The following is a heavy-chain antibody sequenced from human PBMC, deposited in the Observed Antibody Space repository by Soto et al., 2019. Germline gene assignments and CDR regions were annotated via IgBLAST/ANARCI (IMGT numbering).Heavy chain of an antibody. V-gene: IGHV4-34*01. CDR1: GGSFSGYY. Sequence: QVQLQQWGAGLLKPSETLSLTCAVYGGSFSGYYWSWIRQPPGKGLEWIGEINHSGSTNYNPSLKSRVTISVDTSKNQFSLELSSVTAADTAVYYCARDRPTMNWFDPWGQGTLVTVSS. D-gene: IGHD3-10*01. CDR3: ARDRPTMNWFDP. CDR2: INHSGST. J-gene: IGHJ5*02.